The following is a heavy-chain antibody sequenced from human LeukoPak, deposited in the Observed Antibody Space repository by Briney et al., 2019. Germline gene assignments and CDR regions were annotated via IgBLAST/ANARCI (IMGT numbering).Heavy chain of an antibody. Sequence: SETLSLTCAVYGGSFSGYYWSWIRQPPGKGLEWIGEINHSGSTNYNPSLKSRVTISVDTSKNQFSLKLSSVTAADTAAYYCARGALGYCSSTSCYRVYYYYGMDVWGKGTTVTVSS. CDR3: ARGALGYCSSTSCYRVYYYYGMDV. V-gene: IGHV4-34*01. CDR2: INHSGST. D-gene: IGHD2-2*02. J-gene: IGHJ6*04. CDR1: GGSFSGYY.